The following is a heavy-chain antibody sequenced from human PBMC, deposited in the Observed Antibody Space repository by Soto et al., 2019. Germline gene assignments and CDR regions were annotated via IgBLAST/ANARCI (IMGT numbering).Heavy chain of an antibody. J-gene: IGHJ4*02. V-gene: IGHV3-74*01. CDR1: GFTFSHYW. D-gene: IGHD3-10*01. CDR3: VRDGSGALPLDY. CDR2: IDSDGSRT. Sequence: DVQLVESGGGLVQPGGSLRLSCAPSGFTFSHYWMHWVRQGPGKGLVWVSLIDSDGSRTSYADSVKGRFTISRDNAKNTLYLQMNSLRAEDTAVYYCVRDGSGALPLDYWGQGTLVTVSS.